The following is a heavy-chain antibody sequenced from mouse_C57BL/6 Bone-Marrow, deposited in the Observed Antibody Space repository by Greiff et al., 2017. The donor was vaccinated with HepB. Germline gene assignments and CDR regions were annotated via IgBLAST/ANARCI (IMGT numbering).Heavy chain of an antibody. J-gene: IGHJ4*01. CDR3: ASRIYEGYFYAMDY. CDR1: GYTFTSYG. Sequence: VQLQQSGAELARPGASVKLSCKASGYTFTSYGISWVKQRTGQGLEWIGEIYPRSGNTYYNEKFKGKATLTADKSSSTAYMELRSLTSEDSAVYFCASRIYEGYFYAMDYWGQGTSVTVSS. V-gene: IGHV1-81*01. D-gene: IGHD2-3*01. CDR2: IYPRSGNT.